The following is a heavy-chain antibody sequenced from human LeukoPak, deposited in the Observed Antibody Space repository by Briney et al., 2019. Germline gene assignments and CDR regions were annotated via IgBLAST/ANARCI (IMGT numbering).Heavy chain of an antibody. Sequence: SGPALVKPTQTLTLTCTFSGFSLSTSGMCVSWIRQPPGKALEWLALIDRDDDKYYSTSLKTRLTISKDTSKNQVVLTMTNMDPVDTATYYCARTLVVYGGNSGYDYWGQGTLVTVSS. CDR2: IDRDDDK. D-gene: IGHD4-23*01. CDR3: ARTLVVYGGNSGYDY. V-gene: IGHV2-70*01. CDR1: GFSLSTSGMC. J-gene: IGHJ4*02.